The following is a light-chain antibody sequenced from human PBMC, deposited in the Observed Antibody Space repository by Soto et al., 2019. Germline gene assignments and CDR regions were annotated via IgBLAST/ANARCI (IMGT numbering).Light chain of an antibody. CDR3: QQYNSFLYT. V-gene: IGKV1-5*03. Sequence: DIQMTQSPSTLSESVGDRVTITCRASQSISSYLAWYQQKPGKAPKLLIYKASSLESGVPSRFSGSGSGTEFTLTISSLQPDDFATYYCQQYNSFLYTFGQGTKLEIK. CDR2: KAS. J-gene: IGKJ2*01. CDR1: QSISSY.